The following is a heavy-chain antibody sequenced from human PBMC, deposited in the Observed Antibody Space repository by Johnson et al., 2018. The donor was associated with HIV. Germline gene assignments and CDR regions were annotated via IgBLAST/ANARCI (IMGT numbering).Heavy chain of an antibody. D-gene: IGHD1-26*01. V-gene: IGHV3-13*01. J-gene: IGHJ3*02. CDR2: IGPAGDT. Sequence: MQLVESGGGLVQPGGSLRLSCAASGFTFSSYDMHWVRQAPGKGLEWVSAIGPAGDTYYPGSVRGRFTISRENAKNSLYLQMNSLRAEDTALYYCAKDNMVGANHDAFDIWGQGTMVTVSS. CDR3: AKDNMVGANHDAFDI. CDR1: GFTFSSYD.